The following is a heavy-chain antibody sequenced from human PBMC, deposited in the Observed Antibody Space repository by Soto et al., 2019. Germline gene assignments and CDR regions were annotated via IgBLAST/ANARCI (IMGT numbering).Heavy chain of an antibody. CDR3: ARGGDYDILTGYYYFVY. CDR2: INHSGST. D-gene: IGHD3-9*01. Sequence: SETLSLTCAVYGGSFSGYYWSWIRQPPGKGLEWIGEINHSGSTNYNPSLKSRVTISVDTSKNQFSLKLSSVTAADTAVYYCARGGDYDILTGYYYFVYWGQGTLVT. CDR1: GGSFSGYY. V-gene: IGHV4-34*01. J-gene: IGHJ4*02.